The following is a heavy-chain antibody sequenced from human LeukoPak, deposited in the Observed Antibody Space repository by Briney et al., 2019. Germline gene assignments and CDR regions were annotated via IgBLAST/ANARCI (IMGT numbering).Heavy chain of an antibody. Sequence: PGGSLRLSCAASGFTFSDYYMSWIRQAPGKGLEWVSYISSSGSTIYYADSVKGRFTISRDNSKSTLYLQMNSLRAEDTAVYYCARGARKGDDYGGFFDYWGQRTLVTVSS. V-gene: IGHV3-11*04. CDR1: GFTFSDYY. CDR3: ARGARKGDDYGGFFDY. D-gene: IGHD4-23*01. CDR2: ISSSGSTI. J-gene: IGHJ4*02.